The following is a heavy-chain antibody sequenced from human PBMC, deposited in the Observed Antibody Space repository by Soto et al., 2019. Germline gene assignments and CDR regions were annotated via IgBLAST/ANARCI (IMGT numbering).Heavy chain of an antibody. CDR1: GFTFDDYA. D-gene: IGHD2-8*02. Sequence: EVQLVESGGGLVQPGRSLRLSCAASGFTFDDYAMHWVRQAPGKGLEWVSGISWNSGSIGYADSVKGRFTISRDNAKNSLYLQMNSLRAEDTALYYYAKGPGRDAFDIWGQGTMVTVSS. CDR2: ISWNSGSI. CDR3: AKGPGRDAFDI. J-gene: IGHJ3*02. V-gene: IGHV3-9*01.